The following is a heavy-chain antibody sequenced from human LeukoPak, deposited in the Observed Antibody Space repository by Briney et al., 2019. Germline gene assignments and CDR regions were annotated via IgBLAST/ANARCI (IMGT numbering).Heavy chain of an antibody. CDR2: IFGSGGSA. J-gene: IGHJ4*02. Sequence: GGSLRLSCTASGFTFSSYAMYWVRQAPGKGLEWVSGIFGSGGSAHYADSVKGRFTISRDNSKNTVYLQMNSLRAEDTAVYYCGKTTTGYSSGRYPAWPIDYWGQGTLVTVSS. CDR1: GFTFSSYA. CDR3: GKTTTGYSSGRYPAWPIDY. D-gene: IGHD6-19*01. V-gene: IGHV3-23*01.